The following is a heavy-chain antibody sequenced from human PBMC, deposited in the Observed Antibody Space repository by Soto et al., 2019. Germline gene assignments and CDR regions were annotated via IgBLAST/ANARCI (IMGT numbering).Heavy chain of an antibody. J-gene: IGHJ6*02. D-gene: IGHD3-3*01. CDR1: CGSISSYY. CDR2: IYYSGST. Sequence: PSETLSLTCTVSCGSISSYYWSWIRQPPGKGLEWIGYIYYSGSTTYNPSLKSRVTISVDTSKNQFSLKLSSVTAADTAVYYCARGITIFGVVTPYYYYGMDVWGPGTTVTVSS. V-gene: IGHV4-59*01. CDR3: ARGITIFGVVTPYYYYGMDV.